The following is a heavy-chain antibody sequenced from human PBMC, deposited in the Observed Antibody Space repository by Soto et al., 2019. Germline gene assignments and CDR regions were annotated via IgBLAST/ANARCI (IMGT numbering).Heavy chain of an antibody. D-gene: IGHD1-1*01. V-gene: IGHV4-4*07. CDR1: GASISGFY. J-gene: IGHJ5*02. Sequence: SETLSLTCTVSGASISGFYWSWIRKSAGKGLEWIGRIYATETTDYNPSLKSRVMMSVDTSKKQFSLKLRSVTAADTAVYYCVRDGTKTLRDWFDPWGQGISVTVSS. CDR2: IYATETT. CDR3: VRDGTKTLRDWFDP.